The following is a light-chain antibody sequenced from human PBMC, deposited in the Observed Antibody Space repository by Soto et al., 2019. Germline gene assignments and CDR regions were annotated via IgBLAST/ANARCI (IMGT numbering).Light chain of an antibody. Sequence: ELVLTQSPGTLALSPGDRATLSCRAFQSVSSGYLAWYQQKPGQAPRLLIHGASTRAIGIPARFSGSGSGTEFTLTISSLQSEDFAVYYCQQYNNWPPWTFGQGTKVDIK. J-gene: IGKJ1*01. CDR3: QQYNNWPPWT. CDR1: QSVSSGY. CDR2: GAS. V-gene: IGKV3-15*01.